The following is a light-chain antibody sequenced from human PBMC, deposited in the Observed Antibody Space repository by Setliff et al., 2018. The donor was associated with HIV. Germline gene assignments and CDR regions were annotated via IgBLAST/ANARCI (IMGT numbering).Light chain of an antibody. J-gene: IGLJ1*01. CDR2: EVD. CDR1: SSDVGGYRL. Sequence: QSALAQPASVSGSPGQSITISCTGTSSDVGGYRLVSWYHQHPGKAPKLIISEVDKRPSGVSNRFSGSKSGTSASLTISGLQAEDEADYYCCSYADSGTYLFGTGTKVTVL. CDR3: CSYADSGTYL. V-gene: IGLV2-23*02.